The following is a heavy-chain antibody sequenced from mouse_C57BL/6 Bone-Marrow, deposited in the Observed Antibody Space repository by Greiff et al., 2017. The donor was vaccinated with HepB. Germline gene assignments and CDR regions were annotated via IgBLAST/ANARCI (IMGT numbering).Heavy chain of an antibody. CDR3: ARLLRWVY. CDR1: GYTFTDYY. V-gene: IGHV14-2*01. J-gene: IGHJ3*01. D-gene: IGHD1-1*01. CDR2: IDPEDGET. Sequence: EVKLQESGPVLVKPGASVKMSCKASGYTFTDYYMHWVKQRTEQGLEWIGRIDPEDGETKYAPKFQGKATITADTSSNTAYLQLSSLTSEDTAVYYCARLLRWVYWGQGTLVTVSA.